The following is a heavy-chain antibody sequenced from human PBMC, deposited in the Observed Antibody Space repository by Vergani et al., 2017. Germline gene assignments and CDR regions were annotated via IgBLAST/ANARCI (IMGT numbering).Heavy chain of an antibody. CDR2: VDPEDGET. CDR1: GYTFTDHY. Sequence: EVQLVQSGAEVKKPGATMKISCKVSGYTFTDHYMHWVKQAPGKGLEWMGLVDPEDGETIYAEKFQGRVTITADESTSTAYMELSSLRSEDTAVYYCARDGYCSSTSCRIHYMDVWGKGTTVTVSS. CDR3: ARDGYCSSTSCRIHYMDV. J-gene: IGHJ6*03. D-gene: IGHD2-2*01. V-gene: IGHV1-69-2*01.